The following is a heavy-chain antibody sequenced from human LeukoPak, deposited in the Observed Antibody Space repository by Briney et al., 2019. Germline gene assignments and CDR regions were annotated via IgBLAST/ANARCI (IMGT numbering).Heavy chain of an antibody. Sequence: GGSLRLSCAASGFSFSSYAMSWVRQAPGKGLEWVAHISGSGGNTYYVDSVKGRFTISRDNSKNTLNLQMNSLIAEDTAVYYCAKRVGPTGQRDPLFDYWGQGTLVIVSS. CDR2: ISGSGGNT. CDR1: GFSFSSYA. J-gene: IGHJ4*02. D-gene: IGHD1-26*01. V-gene: IGHV3-23*01. CDR3: AKRVGPTGQRDPLFDY.